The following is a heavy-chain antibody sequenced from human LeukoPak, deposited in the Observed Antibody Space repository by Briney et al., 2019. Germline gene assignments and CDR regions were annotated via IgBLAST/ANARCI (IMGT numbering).Heavy chain of an antibody. CDR1: GGSISSYY. Sequence: SETLSLTCTVSGGSISSYYWSWIRQPPGKGLEWIGYIYYSGSTNYNPSLKSRVTISVDKSKNQFSLKLSSVTAADTAVYYCARVLGGGWSYFDYWGQGTLVTVSS. V-gene: IGHV4-59*12. CDR3: ARVLGGGWSYFDY. CDR2: IYYSGST. D-gene: IGHD2-15*01. J-gene: IGHJ4*02.